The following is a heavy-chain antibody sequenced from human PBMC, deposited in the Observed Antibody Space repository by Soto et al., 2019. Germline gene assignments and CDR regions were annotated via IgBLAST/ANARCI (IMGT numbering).Heavy chain of an antibody. CDR1: GGSFSGYY. V-gene: IGHV4-34*01. J-gene: IGHJ6*04. CDR3: ARELITMIVVVILPDYYYGMDV. D-gene: IGHD3-22*01. Sequence: SETLSLTCAVYGGSFSGYYWSWIRQPPGKGLEWIGEINHSGSTNYNPSLKSRVTISVDTSKNQFSLKLSSVTAADTAVYYCARELITMIVVVILPDYYYGMDVWCEGTTVTVSS. CDR2: INHSGST.